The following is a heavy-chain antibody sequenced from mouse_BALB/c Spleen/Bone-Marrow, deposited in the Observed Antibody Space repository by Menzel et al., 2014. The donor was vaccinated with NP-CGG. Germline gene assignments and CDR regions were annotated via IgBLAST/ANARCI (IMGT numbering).Heavy chain of an antibody. CDR1: GFTFSSFG. D-gene: IGHD1-1*01. CDR2: ISSGSSTI. CDR3: ARRGSNHWYFDV. Sequence: DVMLVESGGGLVQPGGSRKLSCAASGFTFSSFGMHWVRQAPEKGLEWVAYISSGSSTIYYADTVKGRFTISRDNPKNALFLQMTSLRSEDTAMYYCARRGSNHWYFDVWGAGTTVTVSS. J-gene: IGHJ1*01. V-gene: IGHV5-17*02.